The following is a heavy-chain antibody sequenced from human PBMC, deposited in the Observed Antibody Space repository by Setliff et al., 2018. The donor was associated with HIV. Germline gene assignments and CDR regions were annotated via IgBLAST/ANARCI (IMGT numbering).Heavy chain of an antibody. CDR2: MTYVGST. V-gene: IGHV4-39*07. J-gene: IGHJ5*02. D-gene: IGHD5-18*01. CDR3: VRVDPPYSYGGWFDP. Sequence: PSETLSLTCTVSGDSINSGNYYWSWIRQHPGTGLEWIGSMTYVGSTSFSPSLKSRVTISVDTSENQFSLNLNSVTAAETAVYYCVRVDPPYSYGGWFDPWGQGTLVTVSS. CDR1: GDSINSGNYY.